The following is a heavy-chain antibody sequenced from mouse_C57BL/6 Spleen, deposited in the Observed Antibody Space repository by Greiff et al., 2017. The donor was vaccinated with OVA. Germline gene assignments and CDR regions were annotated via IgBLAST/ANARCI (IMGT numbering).Heavy chain of an antibody. Sequence: VQLQQPGAELVMPGASVKLSCKASGYTFTSYWMHWVKQRPGQGLEWIGEIDPSDSYTNYNQKFKGKSTLTVDKSSSTAYMQLSSLTSEDAAVYYCARYGYSAMDYWGQGTSVTVSS. CDR3: ARYGYSAMDY. V-gene: IGHV1-69*01. J-gene: IGHJ4*01. CDR2: IDPSDSYT. CDR1: GYTFTSYW. D-gene: IGHD1-1*01.